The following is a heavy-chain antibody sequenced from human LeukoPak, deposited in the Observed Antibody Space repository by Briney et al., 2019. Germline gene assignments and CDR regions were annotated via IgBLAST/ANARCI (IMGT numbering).Heavy chain of an antibody. CDR2: ISGSGGST. CDR3: AKALTLYRSSTSCYFDY. V-gene: IGHV3-23*01. D-gene: IGHD2-2*01. J-gene: IGHJ4*02. Sequence: GGSLRLSCAASGFTFSSYAMSWVRQAPGKGLEWVSAISGSGGSTYYADSVKGRFTISRDNSKSTLYLQMNSLRAEDTAVYYCAKALTLYRSSTSCYFDYWGQGTLVTVSS. CDR1: GFTFSSYA.